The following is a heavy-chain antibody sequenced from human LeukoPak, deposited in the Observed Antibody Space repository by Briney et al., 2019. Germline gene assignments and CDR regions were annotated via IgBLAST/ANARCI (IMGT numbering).Heavy chain of an antibody. Sequence: GGSLRLSCAASGFSFDDYAMHWVRQAPGKGLEWVSSISSSSHIYYADSVKGRFTISRDNARNSLYLQMNSLRAEDTAKYYCARGGGDIPIDYWGQGTLVTVSS. CDR3: ARGGGDIPIDY. CDR2: ISSSSHI. CDR1: GFSFDDYA. D-gene: IGHD2-21*02. J-gene: IGHJ4*02. V-gene: IGHV3-69-1*01.